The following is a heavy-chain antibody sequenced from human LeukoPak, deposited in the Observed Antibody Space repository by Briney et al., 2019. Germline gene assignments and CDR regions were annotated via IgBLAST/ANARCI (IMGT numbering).Heavy chain of an antibody. CDR2: INQDGSER. J-gene: IGHJ3*02. CDR3: ARDSEYSSSFAFDI. Sequence: PGGSLRPSCAASGFTFSSHWMTWVRQAPGKGLEWVANINQDGSERYYVDSVKGRFTISRDNAKNPLYLQMNSLRAEDTAVYYCARDSEYSSSFAFDIWGQGTMVTVSS. CDR1: GFTFSSHW. V-gene: IGHV3-7*01. D-gene: IGHD6-13*01.